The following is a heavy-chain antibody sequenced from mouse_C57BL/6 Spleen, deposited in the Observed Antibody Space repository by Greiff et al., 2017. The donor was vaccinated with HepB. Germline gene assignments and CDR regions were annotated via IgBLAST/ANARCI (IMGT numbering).Heavy chain of an antibody. V-gene: IGHV1-52*01. CDR1: GYTFTSYW. CDR3: VAIYSDYSYYFDD. Sequence: QVQLQQPGAELVRPGSSVKLSCKASGYTFTSYWMHWVKQRPIQGLEWIGNIDPSDSETHYNQKFKDKATLTVDKSSSTAYMQLSSLTSEDSAVYYCVAIYSDYSYYFDDWGQGTTLTVSS. J-gene: IGHJ2*01. D-gene: IGHD2-4*01. CDR2: IDPSDSET.